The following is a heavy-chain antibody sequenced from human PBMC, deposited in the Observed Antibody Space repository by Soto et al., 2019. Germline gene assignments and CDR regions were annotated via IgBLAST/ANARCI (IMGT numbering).Heavy chain of an antibody. CDR1: GGSISSSSYY. V-gene: IGHV4-39*01. D-gene: IGHD2-2*01. Sequence: PSETLSLTCTVSGGSISSSSYYWGWIRQPPGKGLEWIGSIYYSGSTYYKPSLKNQDTKSVDTSKNQFSLKLSSVTAADTAVYYCARLGSTSCYDCYYYGMDVWGQGTTVT. CDR2: IYYSGST. CDR3: ARLGSTSCYDCYYYGMDV. J-gene: IGHJ6*02.